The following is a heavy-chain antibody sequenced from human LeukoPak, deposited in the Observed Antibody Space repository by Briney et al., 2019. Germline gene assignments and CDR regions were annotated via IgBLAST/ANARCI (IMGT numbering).Heavy chain of an antibody. V-gene: IGHV3-23*01. CDR2: ISGSGGST. CDR3: AKFALPYGDYGVARRSNWFDP. Sequence: PGGSLRLSCAASGFTFSSYGMSWVRQAPGKGLEWVSAISGSGGSTYYADSVKGRFTISRDNSKNTLYLQMNSLRAEDTAVYYCAKFALPYGDYGVARRSNWFDPWGQGTLVTVSS. D-gene: IGHD4-17*01. CDR1: GFTFSSYG. J-gene: IGHJ5*02.